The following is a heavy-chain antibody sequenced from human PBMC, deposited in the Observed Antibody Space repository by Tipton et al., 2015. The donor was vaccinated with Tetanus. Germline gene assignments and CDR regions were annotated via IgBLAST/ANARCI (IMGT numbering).Heavy chain of an antibody. CDR1: GYNFSHYS. CDR2: VDPRDSAA. J-gene: IGHJ2*01. Sequence: QLVQSGAEVKKPGESLKISCQGSGYNFSHYSIGWVRQMPGKGLEWMGIVDPRDSAAIYGPSFEGQVTISADKSISTSYLQWNNLKASDTAMYFCARRLGPYTGDQIWYFDLWGRGTMVTVSS. CDR3: ARRLGPYTGDQIWYFDL. D-gene: IGHD7-27*01. V-gene: IGHV5-51*01.